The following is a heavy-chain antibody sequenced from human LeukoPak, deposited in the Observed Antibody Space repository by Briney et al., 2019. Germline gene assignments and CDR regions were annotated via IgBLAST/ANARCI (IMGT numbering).Heavy chain of an antibody. D-gene: IGHD4-23*01. V-gene: IGHV4-59*08. CDR3: ARRAHDYGGKVFDY. CDR1: GGSISSYY. CDR2: IYYSGST. Sequence: PSETLTLTCTVSGGSISSYYWSWIRQPPGKGLEWIGYIYYSGSTNYNPSLKSRLTISVDPTKNQFSLKLSSVTAADTAVYYCARRAHDYGGKVFDYGGQETLVTVSS. J-gene: IGHJ4*02.